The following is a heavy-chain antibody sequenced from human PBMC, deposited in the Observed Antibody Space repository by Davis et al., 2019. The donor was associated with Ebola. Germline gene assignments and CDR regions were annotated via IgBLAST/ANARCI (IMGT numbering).Heavy chain of an antibody. Sequence: GESLKISCAVSGIPLSNVGIRWVRQAPGKGLEWVSTIGTSATPHYPDSVKGRFTVSRDNSKNTVYLQMNSLRAEDTALYYWSRYNFAWDYFAKWGQG. CDR1: GIPLSNVG. J-gene: IGHJ4*02. CDR3: SRYNFAWDYFAK. D-gene: IGHD1-20*01. V-gene: IGHV3-23*01. CDR2: IGTSATP.